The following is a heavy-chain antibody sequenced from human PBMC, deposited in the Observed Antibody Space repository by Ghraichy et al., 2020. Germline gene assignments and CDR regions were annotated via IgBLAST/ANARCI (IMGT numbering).Heavy chain of an antibody. V-gene: IGHV3-23*01. CDR1: GFTFNNYA. D-gene: IGHD6-13*01. CDR3: ARSTSSWYRNFDD. J-gene: IGHJ4*02. CDR2: ISGSGGIT. Sequence: GGYLRLSCAASGFTFNNYAMSWVRQAPGNGLEWVSTISGSGGITYYSDSVNGRFTISRDNSKNTLFLQMNSLRVEDPAVYYCARSTSSWYRNFDDWGQGTLVTVSS.